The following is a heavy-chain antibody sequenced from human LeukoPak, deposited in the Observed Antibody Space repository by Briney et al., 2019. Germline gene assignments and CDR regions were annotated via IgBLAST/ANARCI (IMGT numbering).Heavy chain of an antibody. CDR1: GGSISSSSYY. Sequence: SETLSLTCTVSGGSISSSSYYWGWIRQPPGKGLEWIGSIYYSGSTYYNPSLKSRVTISVDTSKNQFSLKLSSVTAADTAMYYCARSSTVAATHFDRWGQGTLFTVS. CDR3: ARSSTVAATHFDR. D-gene: IGHD2-15*01. CDR2: IYYSGST. J-gene: IGHJ4*02. V-gene: IGHV4-39*07.